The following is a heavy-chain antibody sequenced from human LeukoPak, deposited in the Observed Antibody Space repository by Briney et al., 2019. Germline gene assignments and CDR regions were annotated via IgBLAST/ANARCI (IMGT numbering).Heavy chain of an antibody. CDR1: GFTFSSYW. J-gene: IGHJ4*02. CDR3: ARCEDY. Sequence: GGSLRLSCAASGFTFSSYWMSWVRQAPGKGLEWVASSNEDGSLKYYVDSVKGRFTISRDNAKNLLYLQMNSLRPEDTAVYYCARCEDYWGPGTLVTVSS. CDR2: SNEDGSLK. V-gene: IGHV3-7*01.